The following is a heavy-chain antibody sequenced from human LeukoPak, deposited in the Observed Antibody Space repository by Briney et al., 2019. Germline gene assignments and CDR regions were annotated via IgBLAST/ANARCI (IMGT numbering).Heavy chain of an antibody. CDR3: ARGLLNCYDSSLDAFDI. D-gene: IGHD3-22*01. CDR2: IYYSGST. CDR1: GGSVSSGSYY. Sequence: SETLSLTCTVSGGSVSSGSYYWSWIRQPPGKGLEWIGYIYYSGSTNYNPSLKSRVTISVDTSKNQFYLKLSSVTAADTAVYYCARGLLNCYDSSLDAFDIWGQGTVVTVSS. V-gene: IGHV4-61*01. J-gene: IGHJ3*02.